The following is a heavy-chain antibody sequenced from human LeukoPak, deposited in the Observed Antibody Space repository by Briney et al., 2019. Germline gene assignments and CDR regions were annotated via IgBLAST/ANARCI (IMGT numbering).Heavy chain of an antibody. J-gene: IGHJ5*02. CDR3: ARAPYDYGGNSGVWFDP. D-gene: IGHD4-23*01. CDR1: GGSFSGYY. Sequence: PSETLSLTCAVYGGSFSGYYWSWIRQPPGKGLEWIGEINHSGSTNYNPSLKSRVTISVDTSKNQFSLKLSSVTAADTAVYYCARAPYDYGGNSGVWFDPWGQGTLVTVSS. CDR2: INHSGST. V-gene: IGHV4-34*01.